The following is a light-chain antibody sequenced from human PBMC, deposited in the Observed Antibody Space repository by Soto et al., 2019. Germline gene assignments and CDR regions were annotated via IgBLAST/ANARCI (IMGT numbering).Light chain of an antibody. CDR1: QSVSSY. J-gene: IGKJ4*01. V-gene: IGKV3-11*01. Sequence: EIVLTQSPATLSLSPGERATLSCRASQSVSSYLAWYQQKPGQAPRLLIYDASNRVTGIPARFSGSGSGTDFTLPISSLEPEDFAVYYCQQRSNWPGLTFGGGTKVEIK. CDR3: QQRSNWPGLT. CDR2: DAS.